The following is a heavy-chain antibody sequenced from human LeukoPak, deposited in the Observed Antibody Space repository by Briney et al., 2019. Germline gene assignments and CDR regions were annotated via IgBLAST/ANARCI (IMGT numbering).Heavy chain of an antibody. D-gene: IGHD3-22*01. CDR2: INHSGST. J-gene: IGHJ4*02. Sequence: PSETLSLTCAVYGGSFSGYYWSWIRQPPGKGLEGIGEINHSGSTNYNPSLKSRVTISVDTSKNQFPLKLSSVTAADTAVYYCARGYYDSSGYSLMGYWGQGTLVTVSS. CDR1: GGSFSGYY. V-gene: IGHV4-34*01. CDR3: ARGYYDSSGYSLMGY.